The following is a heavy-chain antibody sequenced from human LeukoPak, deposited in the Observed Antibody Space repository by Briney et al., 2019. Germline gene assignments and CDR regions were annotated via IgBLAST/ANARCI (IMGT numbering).Heavy chain of an antibody. Sequence: GGSLRLSCAASGFTFSSYAMSWVRQAPGKGLEWVSAISGSGGSTYYADSVKGRFTISRDNSKNTLYLQMNSLRAEDTAVYYCVRDVHRYYADYWGQGTLVTVSS. D-gene: IGHD3-3*01. J-gene: IGHJ4*02. CDR2: ISGSGGST. CDR3: VRDVHRYYADY. CDR1: GFTFSSYA. V-gene: IGHV3-23*01.